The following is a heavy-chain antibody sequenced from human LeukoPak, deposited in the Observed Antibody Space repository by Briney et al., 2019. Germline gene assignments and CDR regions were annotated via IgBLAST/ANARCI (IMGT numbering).Heavy chain of an antibody. CDR2: IDPHGSET. D-gene: IGHD1-1*01. V-gene: IGHV3-7*01. CDR3: ARIWYFGDNNWRYFDY. Sequence: GGSLILSCAASGFSFSNYWMSWVRQALGKGLEWVADIDPHGSETQYVGSVKGRFTTSRDNAKNSLYVQMNSLRAEDTAIYYCARIWYFGDNNWRYFDYWGQGTLVTVAS. CDR1: GFSFSNYW. J-gene: IGHJ4*03.